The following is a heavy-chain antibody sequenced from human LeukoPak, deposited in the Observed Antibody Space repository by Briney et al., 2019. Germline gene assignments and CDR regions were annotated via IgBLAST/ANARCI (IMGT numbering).Heavy chain of an antibody. D-gene: IGHD2-2*01. CDR3: TTDCLSYCSSTSCCGDDY. J-gene: IGHJ4*02. Sequence: GGSLRLSCAASGFTFSNAWMSWVRRAPGKGLEWVGRIKSKTDGGTTDYAAPVKGRFTISRDDSKNTLYLQMNSLKTEDTAVYYCTTDCLSYCSSTSCCGDDYWGQGTLVTVSS. CDR1: GFTFSNAW. CDR2: IKSKTDGGTT. V-gene: IGHV3-15*01.